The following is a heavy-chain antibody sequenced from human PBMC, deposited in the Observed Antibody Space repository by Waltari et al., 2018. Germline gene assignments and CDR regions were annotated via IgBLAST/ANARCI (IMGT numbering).Heavy chain of an antibody. Sequence: QVQLQESGPGLVKPSETLSLTCAVSGYSISSGYYCGWIRQPPGKGLEWIGSIYHSGRTYDNPSLKSRVTISVDTSKNLFSLKLSSGTAADTAVYYCARISSSWGGAFDIWGQGTMVTVSS. J-gene: IGHJ3*02. CDR2: IYHSGRT. D-gene: IGHD6-13*01. CDR1: GYSISSGYY. CDR3: ARISSSWGGAFDI. V-gene: IGHV4-38-2*01.